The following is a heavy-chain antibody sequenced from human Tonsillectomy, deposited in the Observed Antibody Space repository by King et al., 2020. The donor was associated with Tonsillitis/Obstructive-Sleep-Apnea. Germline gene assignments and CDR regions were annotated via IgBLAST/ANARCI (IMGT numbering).Heavy chain of an antibody. J-gene: IGHJ5*02. D-gene: IGHD2-15*01. Sequence: VQLVESGAEVKKPGESLKISCKGSGYSFTSYWIGWVRQMPGKGLEWMGIIYPGDSDTRYSPSFQGQVTISAAKSISTAYLQWSSLKASDTAMYYCATGGTYCSGGICTNWFDPWGQGTLVTVSS. V-gene: IGHV5-51*03. CDR1: GYSFTSYW. CDR3: ATGGTYCSGGICTNWFDP. CDR2: IYPGDSDT.